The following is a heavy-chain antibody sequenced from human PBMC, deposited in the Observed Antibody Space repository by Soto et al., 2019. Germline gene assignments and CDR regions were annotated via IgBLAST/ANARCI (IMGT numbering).Heavy chain of an antibody. CDR1: GGTFSSYT. J-gene: IGHJ4*02. CDR3: ARDSHEWMSFDY. D-gene: IGHD2-2*03. Sequence: QVQLVHSGAEVKKPGSSVKVSCKASGGTFSSYTPSWLRQAPGHGLEWMGRIIPIRGIANYAPKCQCRVTITADKSKDTAYLELTSLRSEDTAVYYCARDSHEWMSFDYWGKGTLVSVS. V-gene: IGHV1-69*04. CDR2: IIPIRGIA.